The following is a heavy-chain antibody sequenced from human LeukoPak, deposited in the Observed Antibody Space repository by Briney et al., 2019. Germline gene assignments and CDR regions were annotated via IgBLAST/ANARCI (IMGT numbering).Heavy chain of an antibody. J-gene: IGHJ4*02. V-gene: IGHV4-38-2*02. CDR1: GYSISNAYY. D-gene: IGHD3-16*02. CDR2: LYHSGSI. Sequence: SETLSLTCTVSGYSISNAYYWGWIRQPPGKGLEWIGSLYHSGSIYYNPSLKSRVTISVDTSKNQFSLKLSSVTAADTAVYYCARGGDWGSYRPPFDYWGQGTLVTVSS. CDR3: ARGGDWGSYRPPFDY.